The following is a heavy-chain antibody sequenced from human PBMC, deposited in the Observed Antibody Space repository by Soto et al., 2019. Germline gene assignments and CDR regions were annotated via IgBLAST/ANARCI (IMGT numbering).Heavy chain of an antibody. CDR2: ISSNGGST. D-gene: IGHD3-10*01. Sequence: GGSLRLSCAASGFTFSSYAMHWVRQAPGKGLEYVSAISSNGGSTYYANSVKGRFTISRDNSKNTLYLQMGSLRAEDMAVYYCARRRGSGSPRDAFDIWGQGTMVTVSS. V-gene: IGHV3-64*01. CDR1: GFTFSSYA. CDR3: ARRRGSGSPRDAFDI. J-gene: IGHJ3*02.